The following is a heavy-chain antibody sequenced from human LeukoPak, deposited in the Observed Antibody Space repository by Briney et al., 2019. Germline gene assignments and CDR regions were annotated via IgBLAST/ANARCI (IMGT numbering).Heavy chain of an antibody. Sequence: SETLSLTCTVSGGSISSYYWSWIRQPPGKGLEWLGYIYPSGSTNYNPSLKSRVTISVDTSKNQFSLKLSSVTAADTAVYYCARDGGVWFRELDYWGQGTLVTVSS. CDR2: IYPSGST. CDR1: GGSISSYY. CDR3: ARDGGVWFRELDY. V-gene: IGHV4-59*12. D-gene: IGHD3-10*01. J-gene: IGHJ4*02.